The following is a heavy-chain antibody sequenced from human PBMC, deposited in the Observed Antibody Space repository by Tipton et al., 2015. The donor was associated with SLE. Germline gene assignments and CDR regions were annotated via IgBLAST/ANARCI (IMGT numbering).Heavy chain of an antibody. CDR2: ISRSSDTI. CDR1: GFILNNYA. V-gene: IGHV3-48*02. J-gene: IGHJ4*02. Sequence: SLRLSCAGPGFILNNYAMNWVRQAPGKGLEWVSYISRSSDTIFYAESVKGRFSISRDNAKNALYLQMSSLRDDDTAVYYCARGGNGFDYWGQGTLVTVSS. D-gene: IGHD2-8*01. CDR3: ARGGNGFDY.